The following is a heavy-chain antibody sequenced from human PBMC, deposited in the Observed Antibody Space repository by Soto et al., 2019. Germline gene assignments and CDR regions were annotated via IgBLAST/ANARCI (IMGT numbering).Heavy chain of an antibody. Sequence: GSLRLSCAASGFTFSSYSMNWVRQAPGKGLEWVSYISSSSSTIYYADSVRGRFTISRDNAKNSLYLQMNSLRAEDTAVYYCARDIVLMVYAAPGYMDVWGKGATVTVSS. J-gene: IGHJ6*03. CDR2: ISSSSSTI. D-gene: IGHD2-8*01. CDR3: ARDIVLMVYAAPGYMDV. CDR1: GFTFSSYS. V-gene: IGHV3-48*01.